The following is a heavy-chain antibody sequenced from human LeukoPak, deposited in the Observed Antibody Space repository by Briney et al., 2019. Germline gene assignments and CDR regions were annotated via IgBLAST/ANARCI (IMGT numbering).Heavy chain of an antibody. CDR3: ARGPPNWGYDY. V-gene: IGHV1-8*01. Sequence: ASMKVSCKASGYTFTSYDFNWVRRATGQRPEWMGWMSPNSGDTGYAQKFQDRVTMTRNTSISTAYMELSSLRSDDTAVYYCARGPPNWGYDYWGPGTLVTVSS. CDR1: GYTFTSYD. J-gene: IGHJ4*02. CDR2: MSPNSGDT. D-gene: IGHD7-27*01.